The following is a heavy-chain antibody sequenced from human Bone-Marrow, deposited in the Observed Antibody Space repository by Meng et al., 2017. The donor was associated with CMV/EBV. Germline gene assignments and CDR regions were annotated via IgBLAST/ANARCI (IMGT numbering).Heavy chain of an antibody. D-gene: IGHD2-2*01. V-gene: IGHV3-30-3*01. CDR1: GFTFSSYA. J-gene: IGHJ6*02. CDR2: ITYDGSNK. CDR3: ARDFSTSRSHYDGMDV. Sequence: GESLKISCAASGFTFSSYAMHWVRQAPGKGLEWVAVITYDGSNKYYADSVKGRFTISRDNSKNTLYLQMNSLRAEDTAVYYCARDFSTSRSHYDGMDVWGQGTTVTVSS.